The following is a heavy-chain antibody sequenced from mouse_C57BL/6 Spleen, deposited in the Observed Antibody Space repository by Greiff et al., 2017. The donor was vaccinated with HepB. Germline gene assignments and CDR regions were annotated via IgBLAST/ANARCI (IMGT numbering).Heavy chain of an antibody. CDR3: ARSAWFAY. CDR1: GFTFSDYG. Sequence: DVHLVESGGGLVKPGGSLKLSCAASGFTFSDYGMHWVRQAPEKGLEWVAYISSGSSTIYYADTVKGRFTISRDSAKNTLFLQMTSLRSEDTAMYYCARSAWFAYWGQGTLVTVSA. V-gene: IGHV5-17*01. J-gene: IGHJ3*01. CDR2: ISSGSSTI.